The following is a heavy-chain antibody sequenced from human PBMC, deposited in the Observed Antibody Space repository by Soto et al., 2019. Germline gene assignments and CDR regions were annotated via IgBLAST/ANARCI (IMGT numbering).Heavy chain of an antibody. D-gene: IGHD3-16*01. V-gene: IGHV3-23*01. Sequence: LRLSCAASGFKFSNYAMSWVRQAPGKGLEWVSLISATGGGTYYADSVKGRFTISRDNSHNTLYLQVHSLTAEDTAVYYCAKDRRAGGNSAVYFDFWGQGAQVTVSS. J-gene: IGHJ4*02. CDR1: GFKFSNYA. CDR2: ISATGGGT. CDR3: AKDRRAGGNSAVYFDF.